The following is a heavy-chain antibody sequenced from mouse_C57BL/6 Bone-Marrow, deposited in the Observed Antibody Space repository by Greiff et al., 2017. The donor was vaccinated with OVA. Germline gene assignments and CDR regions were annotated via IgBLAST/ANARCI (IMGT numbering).Heavy chain of an antibody. Sequence: VQLQQPGAELVKPGASVKLSCKASGYTFTSYWMQWVKQRPGQGLEWIGEIDPSDSYTNYNQKFKGKATLTVDTSTSTAYMQLSSLTSEDSAVYYWAREETAQATGAMDYWGQGTSVTVSS. D-gene: IGHD3-2*02. V-gene: IGHV1-50*01. J-gene: IGHJ4*01. CDR1: GYTFTSYW. CDR3: AREETAQATGAMDY. CDR2: IDPSDSYT.